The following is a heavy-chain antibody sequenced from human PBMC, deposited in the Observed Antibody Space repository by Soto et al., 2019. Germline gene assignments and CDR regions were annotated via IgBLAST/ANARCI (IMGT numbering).Heavy chain of an antibody. V-gene: IGHV1-69*02. CDR2: IIPLLGIT. Sequence: QVQLVQSGAEVKKPGSSVKVSCKAPGGTFSNYAISWVRQAPGQGLEWMGRIIPLLGITNYAQKCQGRVTITADMFTGTSYMELSSLSSEDTAVYYCASLPRGYCTTSSCFGYFAYWGQGTQVTVSS. J-gene: IGHJ4*02. D-gene: IGHD2-2*01. CDR1: GGTFSNYA. CDR3: ASLPRGYCTTSSCFGYFAY.